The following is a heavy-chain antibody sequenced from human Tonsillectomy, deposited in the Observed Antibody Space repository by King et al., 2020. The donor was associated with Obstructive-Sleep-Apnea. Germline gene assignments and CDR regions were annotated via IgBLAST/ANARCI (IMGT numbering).Heavy chain of an antibody. J-gene: IGHJ4*02. CDR1: GFTVTSIH. Sequence: VQLVESGGGVVQPGGSLRLSCAASGFTVTSIHMIWVRQAPGKGLECVLVFYSVGSTYYADPVKGRFTISRDNSKNTLYLQMNNLRAEDTAVYYCAKGGGYEYWGQGTLVTVSS. D-gene: IGHD5-12*01. CDR3: AKGGGYEY. V-gene: IGHV3-66*01. CDR2: FYSVGST.